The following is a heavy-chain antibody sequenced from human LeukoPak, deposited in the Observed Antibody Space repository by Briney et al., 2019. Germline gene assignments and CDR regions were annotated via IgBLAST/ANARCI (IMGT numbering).Heavy chain of an antibody. CDR1: GGSISSSNYY. J-gene: IGHJ6*03. D-gene: IGHD2/OR15-2a*01. CDR2: IYYSGST. CDR3: ARHVKSDYYYYYYMDV. V-gene: IGHV4-39*01. Sequence: SETLSLTCTVSGGSISSSNYYWGWVRQPPGKGPEWIGSIYYSGSTYYNPSLKSRVTISVDTSKNQFSLKLSSVTAADTAVYYCARHVKSDYYYYYYMDVWGKGTTVTISS.